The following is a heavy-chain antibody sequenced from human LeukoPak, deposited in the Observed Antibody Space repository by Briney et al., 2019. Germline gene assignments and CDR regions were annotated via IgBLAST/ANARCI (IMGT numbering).Heavy chain of an antibody. J-gene: IGHJ4*02. D-gene: IGHD3-22*01. CDR3: ARADSSGYYSANPDY. Sequence: GGSLRLSCAASGFPFSSFAMHWVRQAPGKGLEWVAVIWYDGSNKYYADSVKGRFTISRDNSKNTLYLQMNSLRAEDTAVYYCARADSSGYYSANPDYWGQGTLVTVSS. CDR2: IWYDGSNK. V-gene: IGHV3-33*08. CDR1: GFPFSSFA.